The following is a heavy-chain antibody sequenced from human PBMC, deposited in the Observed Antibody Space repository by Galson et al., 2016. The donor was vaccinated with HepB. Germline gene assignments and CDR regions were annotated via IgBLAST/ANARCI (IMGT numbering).Heavy chain of an antibody. Sequence: LRLSCAASGFTFSSYAMHWVRQAPGKGLEWVAVVSYDGSHNYYADSVKGRFTISGDNSRNTLYLRMNSLRGEDTAVYYCAKDTKGFYYYMDVWGKGTTVTVSS. J-gene: IGHJ6*03. V-gene: IGHV3-30*18. CDR2: VSYDGSHN. D-gene: IGHD3-3*01. CDR3: AKDTKGFYYYMDV. CDR1: GFTFSSYA.